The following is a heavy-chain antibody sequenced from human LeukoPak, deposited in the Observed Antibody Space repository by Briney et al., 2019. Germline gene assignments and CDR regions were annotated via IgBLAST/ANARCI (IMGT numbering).Heavy chain of an antibody. CDR3: ARDLEY. CDR1: GFTFSRYW. V-gene: IGHV3-7*01. CDR2: IKEDGSEN. Sequence: PEGSLRLSCAASGFTFSRYWMSWVRQAPGKGLEWVANIKEDGSENYYVDSVRGRFIISRDNAKNSLYLQMNSLRAEDTALYYCARDLEYWGQGILVTVSS. J-gene: IGHJ4*02.